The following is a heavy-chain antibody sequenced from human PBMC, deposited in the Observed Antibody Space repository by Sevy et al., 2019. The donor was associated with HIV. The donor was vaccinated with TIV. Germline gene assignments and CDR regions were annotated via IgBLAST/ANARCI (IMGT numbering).Heavy chain of an antibody. CDR2: FDPEDGET. V-gene: IGHV1-24*01. Sequence: ASVKVSCKVSGYTLTELSMHWVRQAPGKGLEWMGGFDPEDGETIYAQTFQGRVTMTEDTSTDTAYMELSSLRSEGTAVYYCATLEGIEYYFDYWGQGTLVTVSS. CDR3: ATLEGIEYYFDY. CDR1: GYTLTELS. J-gene: IGHJ4*02.